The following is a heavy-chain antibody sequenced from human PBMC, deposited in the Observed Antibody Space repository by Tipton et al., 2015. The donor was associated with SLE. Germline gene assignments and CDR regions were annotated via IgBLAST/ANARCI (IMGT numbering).Heavy chain of an antibody. CDR3: ATVPGWYNFDY. J-gene: IGHJ4*02. V-gene: IGHV3-15*01. Sequence: LTCAASGFTFNYAWMSWVRQAPGKGLEWLGRIKSESDGGTTDYAAPVKGRFTISRDDSKNTVYLQMNSLKTEDTAIYYCATVPGWYNFDYWGQGTLVTVSS. D-gene: IGHD6-19*01. CDR1: GFTFNYAW. CDR2: IKSESDGGTT.